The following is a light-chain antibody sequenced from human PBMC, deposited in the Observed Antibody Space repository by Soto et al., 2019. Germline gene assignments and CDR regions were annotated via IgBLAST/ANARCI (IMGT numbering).Light chain of an antibody. Sequence: MTQSPATLSVSPGERATLSCRASQSISIYLNWYQQKPGKAPKFLIYAASSLQSGVPSRFSGSGSGTDFTLTISSLQPEDFATYYCQQSYSTPRLTFGGGTKVEIK. V-gene: IGKV1-39*01. CDR1: QSISIY. J-gene: IGKJ4*01. CDR2: AAS. CDR3: QQSYSTPRLT.